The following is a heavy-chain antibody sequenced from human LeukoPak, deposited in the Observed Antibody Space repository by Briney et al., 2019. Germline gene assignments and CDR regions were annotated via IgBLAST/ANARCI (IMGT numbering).Heavy chain of an antibody. J-gene: IGHJ4*02. D-gene: IGHD3/OR15-3a*01. Sequence: PGGSLRLSCAASGFTFSSYSMDWVRQAPGKGLEWVSSISSSSSYIYYADSVKGRFTISRDNAKNSLYLQMNSLRAEDTAVYYCVRDRSSGLTHDYWGQGTLVTVSS. CDR1: GFTFSSYS. V-gene: IGHV3-21*01. CDR3: VRDRSSGLTHDY. CDR2: ISSSSSYI.